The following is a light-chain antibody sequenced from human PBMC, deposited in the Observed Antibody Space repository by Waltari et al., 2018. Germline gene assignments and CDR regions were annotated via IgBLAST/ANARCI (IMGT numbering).Light chain of an antibody. CDR2: DVT. CDR1: SSDIGDYDY. J-gene: IGLJ2*01. CDR3: SSYTNRILV. Sequence: QSALTQPASVSGSPGQSITIPCTGSSSDIGDYDYFSWYQQHPGEAPKLIIHDVTHRPSWISKRFSGSKSGSAASLTISGLQAEDEADYYCSSYTNRILVFGGGTKLTVL. V-gene: IGLV2-14*03.